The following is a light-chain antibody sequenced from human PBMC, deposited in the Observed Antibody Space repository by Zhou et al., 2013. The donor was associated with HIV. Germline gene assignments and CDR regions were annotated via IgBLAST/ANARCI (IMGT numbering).Light chain of an antibody. CDR3: MQALQTPYT. V-gene: IGKV2-28*01. J-gene: IGKJ2*01. CDR1: QSLLHSNGYTY. CDR2: LGS. Sequence: DIVMTQSPLSLPVTPGEPASISCRSSQSLLHSNGYTYLDWYLQKPGQCPRLLIYLGSNRASGVPDRFSGSGSGTDFTLKISRVEAEDVGVYYCMQALQTPYTFGQGTKLEIK.